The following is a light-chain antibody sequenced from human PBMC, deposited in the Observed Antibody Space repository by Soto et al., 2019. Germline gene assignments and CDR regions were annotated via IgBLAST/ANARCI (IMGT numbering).Light chain of an antibody. CDR3: QVWDTTSDHFYV. V-gene: IGLV3-21*02. CDR2: DGG. Sequence: SYELTQPPSVTVATGQTARIACGGKNMGRKGVHWYQQKAGQAPVLVVDDGGDRPSGIPERFSGSKSGNTATLTISRVEDGDEADYYCQVWDTTSDHFYVFGTGTKVTVL. CDR1: NMGRKG. J-gene: IGLJ1*01.